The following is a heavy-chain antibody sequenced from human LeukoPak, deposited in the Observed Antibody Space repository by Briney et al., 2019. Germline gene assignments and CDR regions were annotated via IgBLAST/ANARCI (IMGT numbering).Heavy chain of an antibody. Sequence: GESLKISCKGSGYRFTNYWIGWVRQMPGKGLEWMGIIYPDDSDTTYSPSFQGQVTISADKSISTAYLQWSSLQASDTAMYYCARGMGSPCYFDYWGQGTLVTVSS. V-gene: IGHV5-51*01. CDR2: IYPDDSDT. J-gene: IGHJ4*02. D-gene: IGHD3-16*01. CDR1: GYRFTNYW. CDR3: ARGMGSPCYFDY.